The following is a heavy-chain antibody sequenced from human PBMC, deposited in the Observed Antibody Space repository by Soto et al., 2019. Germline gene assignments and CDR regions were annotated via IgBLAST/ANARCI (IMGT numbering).Heavy chain of an antibody. CDR2: IYYSRTT. CDR3: ARIKRDGYNFVDY. CDR1: GAFIRSADYY. J-gene: IGHJ4*02. Sequence: QLQLQESGPGLVKPSETLSLTCTVSGAFIRSADYYWAWIRQPPGRGLEWIGTIYYSRTTYYNPSLRSRFTISVDTSKNQFSLMLTSMTAADTAMYYCARIKRDGYNFVDYWGQGTLVTVSS. V-gene: IGHV4-39*01. D-gene: IGHD5-12*01.